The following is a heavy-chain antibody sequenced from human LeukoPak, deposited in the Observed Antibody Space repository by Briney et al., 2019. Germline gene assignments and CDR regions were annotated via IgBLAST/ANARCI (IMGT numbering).Heavy chain of an antibody. D-gene: IGHD3-22*01. Sequence: ASVKVSCKASGYTFTGYYMHWVRQAPGQGLEWMGWINPNSGGTNYAQKFQGRVTTTRDTSISTAYMELSRLRSDDTAVYYCAREYYYDSSGYYYYGAFDIWGQGTMVTVSS. CDR2: INPNSGGT. V-gene: IGHV1-2*02. CDR3: AREYYYDSSGYYYYGAFDI. CDR1: GYTFTGYY. J-gene: IGHJ3*02.